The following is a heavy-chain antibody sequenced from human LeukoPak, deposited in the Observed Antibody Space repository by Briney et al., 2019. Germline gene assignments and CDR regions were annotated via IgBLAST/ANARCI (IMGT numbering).Heavy chain of an antibody. D-gene: IGHD5-12*01. J-gene: IGHJ4*02. Sequence: GGSLRLSCAASGFTFSSYWMHWVRQAPGKGLVWVSRINSAGSRTSYADSVKGRFTISRDNAKNTLYLQMNSLRAEDTAVYYCARDGYGSSHGGYWGQGTLVTVSS. CDR1: GFTFSSYW. CDR3: ARDGYGSSHGGY. V-gene: IGHV3-74*01. CDR2: INSAGSRT.